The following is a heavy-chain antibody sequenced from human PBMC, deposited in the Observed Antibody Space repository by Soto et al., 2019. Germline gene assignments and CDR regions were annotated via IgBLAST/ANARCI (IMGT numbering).Heavy chain of an antibody. J-gene: IGHJ4*02. CDR2: ISGSGSTI. Sequence: KPGGSLRLSCAASGFTFSDCYMSWFRQAPGKGLEWVSYISGSGSTIHDADSVKGRFTISRDNAKNSLYLQMNSLRAEDTAVYYCARVGSIAAAGTPDYWGQGTLVTVSS. CDR1: GFTFSDCY. V-gene: IGHV3-11*01. D-gene: IGHD6-13*01. CDR3: ARVGSIAAAGTPDY.